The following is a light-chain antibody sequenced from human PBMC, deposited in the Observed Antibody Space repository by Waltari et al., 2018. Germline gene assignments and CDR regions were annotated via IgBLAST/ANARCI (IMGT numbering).Light chain of an antibody. CDR3: SSYTSSSTHVV. CDR2: DVS. J-gene: IGLJ2*01. V-gene: IGLV2-14*03. CDR1: SSDVGGYNY. Sequence: QSALTQPASVSGSPGQSITISCTGTSSDVGGYNYVSWYQQHPGKAPKRMLYDVSNRPSGVSNRFSGSKSGNTASLTISGLQAEDEADYYCSSYTSSSTHVVFGGGTKLTVL.